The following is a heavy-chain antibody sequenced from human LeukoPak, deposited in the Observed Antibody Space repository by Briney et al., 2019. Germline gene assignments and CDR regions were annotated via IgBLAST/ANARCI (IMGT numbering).Heavy chain of an antibody. Sequence: SVKVSCKASGGTFSSYAISWVRQAPGQGLEWMGRIIPIFGTANYAQKFQGRVTITTDESTSTAYMELSRLRFEDTAIYYCARASSDDTAMATPFAYWGQGTLVTVSS. CDR3: ARASSDDTAMATPFAY. D-gene: IGHD5-18*01. J-gene: IGHJ4*02. CDR1: GGTFSSYA. CDR2: IIPIFGTA. V-gene: IGHV1-69*05.